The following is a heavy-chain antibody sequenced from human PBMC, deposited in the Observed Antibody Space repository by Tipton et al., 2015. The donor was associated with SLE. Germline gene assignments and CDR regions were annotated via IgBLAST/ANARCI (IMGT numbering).Heavy chain of an antibody. CDR2: IYYSGDT. CDR3: ARGTDWGSYFDY. D-gene: IGHD7-27*01. Sequence: TLSLTCTVSGGSISSSGYYWGWIRQPPGKGLEWIGNIYYSGDTYYNPSLKSRVTISLDMSKNQFSLKLSSVTAADTAVYYCARGTDWGSYFDYWGQGTLVTVSS. J-gene: IGHJ4*02. V-gene: IGHV4-39*07. CDR1: GGSISSSGYY.